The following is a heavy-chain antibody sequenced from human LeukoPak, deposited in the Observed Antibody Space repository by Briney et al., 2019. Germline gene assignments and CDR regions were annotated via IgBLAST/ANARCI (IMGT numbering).Heavy chain of an antibody. J-gene: IGHJ4*02. D-gene: IGHD2/OR15-2a*01. V-gene: IGHV3-30*02. CDR3: ATKRGNSGYLES. Sequence: GGSLRLSCVVSRLTFRNYGMHWVRQAPGKGLEWVAFVEYDGGDKYYTDSVKGRFTISRDNSRNTLYLQMNSLTTEDAAVYYCATKRGNSGYLESWGQGTLVTVSS. CDR1: RLTFRNYG. CDR2: VEYDGGDK.